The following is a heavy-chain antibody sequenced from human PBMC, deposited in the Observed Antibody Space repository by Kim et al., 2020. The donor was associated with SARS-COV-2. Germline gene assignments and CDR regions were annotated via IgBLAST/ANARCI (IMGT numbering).Heavy chain of an antibody. CDR3: VRSDYYDNSGYYYGQ. D-gene: IGHD3-22*01. J-gene: IGHJ4*02. Sequence: ADSGKGRFTISRDDAKNTLYLQMSSLRAEDTAIYYCVRSDYYDNSGYYYGQWGQGTLVTVSP. V-gene: IGHV3-74*01.